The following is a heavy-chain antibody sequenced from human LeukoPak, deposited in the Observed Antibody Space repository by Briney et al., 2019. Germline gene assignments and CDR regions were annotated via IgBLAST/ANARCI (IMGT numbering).Heavy chain of an antibody. CDR2: IYHSGST. CDR1: GGSISSSNW. J-gene: IGHJ6*02. Sequence: SGTLSLTCAVSGGSISSSNWWSWVRQPPGKGLEWIGEIYHSGSTNYNPSLKSRVTISVDKSKNQFSLKLSSVTAADTAVYYCARGRHGSSSSGYYYYGMDVWGQGTTVTVSS. V-gene: IGHV4-4*02. CDR3: ARGRHGSSSSGYYYYGMDV. D-gene: IGHD6-6*01.